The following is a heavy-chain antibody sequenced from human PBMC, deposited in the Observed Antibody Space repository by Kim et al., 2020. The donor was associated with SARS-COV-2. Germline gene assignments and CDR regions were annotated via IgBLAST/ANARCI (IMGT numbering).Heavy chain of an antibody. D-gene: IGHD6-13*01. CDR1: GFTFSSYA. J-gene: IGHJ6*02. CDR2: ISYDGSNK. CDR3: ATLHGQQLVRGPWNYYYGMDV. V-gene: IGHV3-30*04. Sequence: GGSLRLSCAASGFTFSSYAMHWVRQAPGKGLEWVAVISYDGSNKYYADSVKGRFTISRDNSKNTLYLQMNSLRAEDTAVYYCATLHGQQLVRGPWNYYYGMDVWGQGTTVTVSS.